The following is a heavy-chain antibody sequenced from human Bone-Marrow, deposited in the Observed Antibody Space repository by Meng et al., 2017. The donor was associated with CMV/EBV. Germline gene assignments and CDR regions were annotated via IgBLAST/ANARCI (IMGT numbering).Heavy chain of an antibody. D-gene: IGHD3-3*01. CDR2: ISYDGSNK. CDR1: GFTFSSYA. CDR3: AREDYDFWSGYYYYYYYGMDV. Sequence: GESLKISCAASGFTFSSYAMHWVRQAPGKGLEWVAVISYDGSNKYYADSVKGRFTISRDNSKNTLYLQMNSLRAEDTAVYYCAREDYDFWSGYYYYYYYGMDVWGQGTTVTVSS. V-gene: IGHV3-30*04. J-gene: IGHJ6*02.